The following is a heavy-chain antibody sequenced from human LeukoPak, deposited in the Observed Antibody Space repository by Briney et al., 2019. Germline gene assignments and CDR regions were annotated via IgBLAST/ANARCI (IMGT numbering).Heavy chain of an antibody. V-gene: IGHV4-59*01. CDR3: ARVRDDFWSGYYRQPFDP. CDR2: IYYSGST. J-gene: IGHJ5*02. Sequence: SETLSLTCTVSGGSISSYYWSWIRQPPGKGLEWIGDIYYSGSTNYNPSLKSRVTISVDTSKNQFSLKLSSVTAADTAVYYCARVRDDFWSGYYRQPFDPWGQGTLVTVSS. CDR1: GGSISSYY. D-gene: IGHD3-3*01.